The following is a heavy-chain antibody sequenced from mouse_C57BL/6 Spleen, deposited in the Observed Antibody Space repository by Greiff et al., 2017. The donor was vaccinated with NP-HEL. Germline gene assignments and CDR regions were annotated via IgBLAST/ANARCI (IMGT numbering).Heavy chain of an antibody. J-gene: IGHJ3*01. Sequence: EVKLVESGGGLVKPGGSLKLSCAASGFTFSDYGMHWVRQAPEKGLEWVAYISSGSSTIYYADTVKGRFTISRDSAKNTLFLQMTSLRSEDTAMYYCARANTVVAPGFAYWGQGTLVTVSA. CDR3: ARANTVVAPGFAY. V-gene: IGHV5-17*01. CDR1: GFTFSDYG. CDR2: ISSGSSTI. D-gene: IGHD1-1*01.